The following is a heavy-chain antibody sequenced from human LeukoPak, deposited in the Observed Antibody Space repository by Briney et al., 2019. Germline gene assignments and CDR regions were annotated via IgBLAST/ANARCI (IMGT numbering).Heavy chain of an antibody. Sequence: GGSLRLSCTASGFTFSSYTMNWVRQAPGKGLEWVSYISSSGSTIYYADSVKGRFTISRDNAKNSLYLQMNSLRAEDTAVYYCARVTAVAGTSVGVDAWGQGILVTVS. CDR1: GFTFSSYT. CDR3: ARVTAVAGTSVGVDA. D-gene: IGHD6-19*01. J-gene: IGHJ4*02. CDR2: ISSSGSTI. V-gene: IGHV3-48*04.